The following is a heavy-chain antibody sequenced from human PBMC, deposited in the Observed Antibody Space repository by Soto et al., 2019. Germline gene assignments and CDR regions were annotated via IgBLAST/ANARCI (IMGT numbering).Heavy chain of an antibody. V-gene: IGHV4-61*01. CDR1: GGSVSSGSYY. Sequence: SETLSLTCTVSGGSVSSGSYYWSWIRQPPGKGLEWIGYIYYSGSTNYNPSLKSRVTISVDTSKNQFSLKLSSVTAADTAVYYCARVSRYCSSTSCYYYYYYMDVWGKGTTVTVSS. CDR3: ARVSRYCSSTSCYYYYYYMDV. J-gene: IGHJ6*03. D-gene: IGHD2-2*01. CDR2: IYYSGST.